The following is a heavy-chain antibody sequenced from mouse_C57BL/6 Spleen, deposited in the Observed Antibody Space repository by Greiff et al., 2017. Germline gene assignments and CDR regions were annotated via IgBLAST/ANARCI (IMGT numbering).Heavy chain of an antibody. Sequence: EVNVVESGGGLVQPGASLRLSCAASGFTFTDYYMSWVRQPPGKAPEWLALIRNKANGYTTEYTASVKGRFTISRDNSQNILYPQMNTLRSEDSATYYCVKAAAQATPWFAYWGTGTTVTVSS. D-gene: IGHD3-2*02. J-gene: IGHJ1*03. CDR2: IRNKANGYTT. CDR3: VKAAAQATPWFAY. CDR1: GFTFTDYY. V-gene: IGHV7-4*01.